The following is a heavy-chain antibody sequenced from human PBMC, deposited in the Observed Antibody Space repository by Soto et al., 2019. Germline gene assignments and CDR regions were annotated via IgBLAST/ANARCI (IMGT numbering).Heavy chain of an antibody. Sequence: KPSETLSLTCSASGGSITNSYWSWIRQPPGKGLEWIGYIYHSGSTNYNPSLKSRVTIALDTSKTQFSLKLSSVTAADTAVYYCARDRYCSGISCFTDAFDVWGQGTMVTVSS. CDR2: IYHSGST. D-gene: IGHD2-2*02. CDR3: ARDRYCSGISCFTDAFDV. V-gene: IGHV4-59*01. CDR1: GGSITNSY. J-gene: IGHJ3*01.